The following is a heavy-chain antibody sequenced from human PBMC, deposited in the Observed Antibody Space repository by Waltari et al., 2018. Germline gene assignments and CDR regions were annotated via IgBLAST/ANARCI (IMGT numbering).Heavy chain of an antibody. CDR1: GFTVSTNY. Sequence: EVQLVESGGGLIQPGGSLRLSCAVSGFTVSTNYMSWVRQAPGKGLEWVSVMYTGGDTYYADSVKGRFSSSRDNSKNTLYLQMNSRRVEDTAIYYCARGWIGTTSLGHDGMDVWGQGTTVTVSS. CDR3: ARGWIGTTSLGHDGMDV. V-gene: IGHV3-53*01. D-gene: IGHD4-17*01. CDR2: MYTGGDT. J-gene: IGHJ6*02.